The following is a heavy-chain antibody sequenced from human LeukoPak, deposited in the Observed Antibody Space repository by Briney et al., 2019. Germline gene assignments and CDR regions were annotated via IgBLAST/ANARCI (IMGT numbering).Heavy chain of an antibody. V-gene: IGHV4-61*02. CDR3: ARSQYDSSGLLL. CDR1: GGSISSGSYY. Sequence: SETLSLTCTVSGGSISSGSYYWSWIRQPAGKGLEWIGRIYTSGSTNYNPSLKSRATISVDTSKNQFSLRLSSVTAADTAVYYCARSQYDSSGLLLWGQGTLVTVSS. J-gene: IGHJ4*02. D-gene: IGHD3-22*01. CDR2: IYTSGST.